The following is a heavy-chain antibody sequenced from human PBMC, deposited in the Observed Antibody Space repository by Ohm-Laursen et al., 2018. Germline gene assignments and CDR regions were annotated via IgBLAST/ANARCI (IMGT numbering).Heavy chain of an antibody. CDR3: ARGGGIAVAGD. CDR1: GGSISIKNYH. V-gene: IGHV4-39*01. D-gene: IGHD6-19*01. Sequence: SDTLSLTCTVSGGSISIKNYHWSWIRQAPGKGLEWLASIYYTGVTYYNPSLGSRVTISVDTSRNQFSLQLTSLTAADTAVYYCARGGGIAVAGDWGQGALVTVSS. CDR2: IYYTGVT. J-gene: IGHJ4*02.